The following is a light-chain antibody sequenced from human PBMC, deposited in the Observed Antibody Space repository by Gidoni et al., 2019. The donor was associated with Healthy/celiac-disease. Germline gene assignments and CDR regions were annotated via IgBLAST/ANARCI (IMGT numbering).Light chain of an antibody. Sequence: DIQMTHSPSSLSASVGDRVPITCRASQSISSYLNWYQQKPGNAPKLLIYAASSLQSGVPSRFSGSGSGTDFTLTISSLQPEDFATYYCQQSYSTPRTFGQGTKLEIK. J-gene: IGKJ2*01. CDR2: AAS. CDR1: QSISSY. V-gene: IGKV1-39*01. CDR3: QQSYSTPRT.